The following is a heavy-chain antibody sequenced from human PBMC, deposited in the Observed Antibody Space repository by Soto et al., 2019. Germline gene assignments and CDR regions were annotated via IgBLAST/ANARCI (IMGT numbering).Heavy chain of an antibody. CDR3: ASHDPGARFDP. J-gene: IGHJ5*02. CDR1: GDSISGGASF. Sequence: SETLSLTCTVSGDSISGGASFWSWIRQPPGKGLEWIANVYYSGSSYYNPSLKSRLTISVDTTKNQFSLQLKSMTAADAAVYYCASHDPGARFDPWGQGTLVTVSS. V-gene: IGHV4-30-4*01. D-gene: IGHD1-1*01. CDR2: VYYSGSS.